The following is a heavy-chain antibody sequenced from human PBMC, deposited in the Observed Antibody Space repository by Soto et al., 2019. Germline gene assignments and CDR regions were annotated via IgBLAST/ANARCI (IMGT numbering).Heavy chain of an antibody. V-gene: IGHV4-30-4*01. Sequence: RSLTCTVSGGAISGSHHYWTWIRQPPGKGPEWIGYIHYSGSTYYSPSLKSRVTISVDTSKNQFSLNLSSVTAADTAVYYCAREQPTIAHDHWGQGTLVTVSS. CDR2: IHYSGST. CDR1: GGAISGSHHY. CDR3: AREQPTIAHDH. J-gene: IGHJ4*02. D-gene: IGHD1-1*01.